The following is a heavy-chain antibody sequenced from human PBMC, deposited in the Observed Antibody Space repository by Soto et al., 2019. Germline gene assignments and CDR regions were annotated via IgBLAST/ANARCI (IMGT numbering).Heavy chain of an antibody. V-gene: IGHV1-18*01. Sequence: ASVKVSCKASGYTFTSYGISWVRQAPGQGLEWMGWISAFNGNTNYAQKFQGRVTMTTNTSISTAYMELSSLRSEDTAVYYCASGDGYYDTPSGYWGQGTLVTVSS. J-gene: IGHJ4*02. CDR1: GYTFTSYG. CDR2: ISAFNGNT. D-gene: IGHD3-22*01. CDR3: ASGDGYYDTPSGY.